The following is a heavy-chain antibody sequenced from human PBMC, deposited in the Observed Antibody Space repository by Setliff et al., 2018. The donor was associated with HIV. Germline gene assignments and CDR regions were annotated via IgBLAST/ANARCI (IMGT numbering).Heavy chain of an antibody. V-gene: IGHV4-61*01. CDR2: IYYSGST. CDR3: ARDPPGYGDSNDY. J-gene: IGHJ4*02. D-gene: IGHD4-17*01. Sequence: PSQTLSLPCTLSAGSVGSVSYYWSWIRQSPGKGLEWIGYIYYSGSTTYNPTRKSRVAMSIDTSKPQFSLKVRSVSAAVTAVYYCARDPPGYGDSNDYWGQGMLVTVSS. CDR1: AGSVGSVSYY.